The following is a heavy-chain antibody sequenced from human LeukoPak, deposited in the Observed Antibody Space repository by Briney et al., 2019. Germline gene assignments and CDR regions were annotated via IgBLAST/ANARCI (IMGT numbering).Heavy chain of an antibody. CDR3: ARVAREAYFDY. CDR1: GGTFSSYA. V-gene: IGHV1-69*04. D-gene: IGHD5-24*01. J-gene: IGHJ4*02. CDR2: IIPILGIA. Sequence: KVSCKASGGTFSSYAISWVRQAPGQGLEWMGRIIPILGIANYAQKFQGRVTITADKSTSTAYIELSSLRSEDTAVYYCARVAREAYFDYWGQGTLVTVSS.